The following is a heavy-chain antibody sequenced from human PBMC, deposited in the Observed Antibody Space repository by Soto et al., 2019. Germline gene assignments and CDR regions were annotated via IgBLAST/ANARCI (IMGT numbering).Heavy chain of an antibody. CDR3: AKGDWFDP. CDR2: ISYDGSNK. J-gene: IGHJ5*02. Sequence: QVQLVESGGGVVQPGRSLRLSCAASGFTFSNYGIHWVRQAPGKGLEWVAVISYDGSNKYYADSVKGRFTISRDNSKNTLYLQMNSLRAEDTAVYYCAKGDWFDPLGQGTLVTVSS. CDR1: GFTFSNYG. V-gene: IGHV3-30*18.